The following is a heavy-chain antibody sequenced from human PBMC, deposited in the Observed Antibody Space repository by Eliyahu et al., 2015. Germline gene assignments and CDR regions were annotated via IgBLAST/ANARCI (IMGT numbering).Heavy chain of an antibody. CDR1: GFXFGXFX. CDR2: IGDAGTT. V-gene: IGHV3-69-1*01. CDR3: ARDMGLRDFGVVIKYGMDV. J-gene: IGHJ6*02. D-gene: IGHD3-3*01. Sequence: EVRLVESGGALVQPGESLRLACTGSGFXFGXFXLHWVRQAPGKGLEWIANIGDAGTTFYADSVKGRFTVSRDNAKNSLFLQMHSLRVEDTAVYYCARDMGLRDFGVVIKYGMDVWGQGTTVAVS.